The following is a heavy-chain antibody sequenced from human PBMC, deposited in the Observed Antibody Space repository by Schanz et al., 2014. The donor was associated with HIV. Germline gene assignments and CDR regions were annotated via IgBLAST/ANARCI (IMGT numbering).Heavy chain of an antibody. D-gene: IGHD2-15*01. V-gene: IGHV3-30*04. CDR2: ISYDGSNK. Sequence: QVQLVESGGGVVQPGRSLRLSCAVSGFTFSNYAMHWVRQAPGKGLEWVAVISYDGSNKYYADSVKGRFTISRDNSKNTLYLQMNSLRAEDTAMYYCARDDCSGGSCYSNYYYGMDVWGQGTTVTVSS. CDR3: ARDDCSGGSCYSNYYYGMDV. J-gene: IGHJ6*02. CDR1: GFTFSNYA.